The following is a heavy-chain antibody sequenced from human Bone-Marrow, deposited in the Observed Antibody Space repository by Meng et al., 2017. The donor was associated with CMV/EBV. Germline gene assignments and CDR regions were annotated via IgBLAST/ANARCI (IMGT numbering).Heavy chain of an antibody. V-gene: IGHV1-8*01. D-gene: IGHD3-22*01. CDR3: AREHYYDTPIGYFDY. CDR2: MNPNSGNT. CDR1: GYTFTSYD. J-gene: IGHJ4*02. Sequence: ASVKVSCKTSGYTFTSYDINWVRQATGQGLEWMGWMNPNSGNTGYAQKFQDRVTMTRKTSISTAYMELSSLRSEDTAVYYCAREHYYDTPIGYFDYWGQGTLVTVSS.